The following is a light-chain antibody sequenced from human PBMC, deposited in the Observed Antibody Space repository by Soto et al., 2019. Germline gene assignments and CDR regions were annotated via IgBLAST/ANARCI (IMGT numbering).Light chain of an antibody. Sequence: DIQMTQSPSSLPASVGDRVTITCRASQTIGNYLNWYQQRPGKAPNLLISAASTLQSGVPSRFSGSGSGTDFTLTITSLQNEDFATYYCQQSYNTPRTFGQGTKVDIK. CDR3: QQSYNTPRT. V-gene: IGKV1-39*01. J-gene: IGKJ1*01. CDR2: AAS. CDR1: QTIGNY.